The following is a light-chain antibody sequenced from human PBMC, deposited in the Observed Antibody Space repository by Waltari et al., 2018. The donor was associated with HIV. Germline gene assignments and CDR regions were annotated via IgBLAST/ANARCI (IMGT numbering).Light chain of an antibody. V-gene: IGLV2-23*02. CDR1: SSDVGSYNL. J-gene: IGLJ3*02. CDR3: CSYAGSNTWV. Sequence: QSALTQPASVSGSPGQSITLSCTGTSSDVGSYNLISWYQQHPGKAPNLMIYEVSKRPSGFSNRFSGSKSGNTASLTISGLQAEDEADDYCCSYAGSNTWVFGGGTKLTVL. CDR2: EVS.